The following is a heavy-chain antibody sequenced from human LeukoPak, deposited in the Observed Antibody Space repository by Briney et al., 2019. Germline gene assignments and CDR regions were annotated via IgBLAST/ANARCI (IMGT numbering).Heavy chain of an antibody. J-gene: IGHJ4*02. V-gene: IGHV3-7*01. D-gene: IGHD1-1*01. CDR1: GLTLSDFW. Sequence: PGGSLRLSCAGYGLTLSDFWMTWVRQTPGKGLEWVANIKADGTEKNLVDSVKGRFTISRDNTKSLLVLEMNNLRGDDTAIYYCVRESRPRGAMGLYHNLNYCSEGTLVAVPS. CDR3: VRESRPRGAMGLYHNLNY. CDR2: IKADGTEK.